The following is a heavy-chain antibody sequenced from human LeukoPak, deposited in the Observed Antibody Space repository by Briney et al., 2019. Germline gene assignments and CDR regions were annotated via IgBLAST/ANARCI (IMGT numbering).Heavy chain of an antibody. CDR3: VRGASNGFDP. J-gene: IGHJ5*02. V-gene: IGHV3-13*01. CDR1: GFTFSTSD. CDR2: IGTVGDI. Sequence: GGSLRLSCAASGFTFSTSDMHWVRQPIGKGLEWVSGIGTVGDIYYLGSVKGRFTISREDAKNSLYLQMNSLRGGDTGVYYCVRGASNGFDPWGQGTLVTVS. D-gene: IGHD3-16*01.